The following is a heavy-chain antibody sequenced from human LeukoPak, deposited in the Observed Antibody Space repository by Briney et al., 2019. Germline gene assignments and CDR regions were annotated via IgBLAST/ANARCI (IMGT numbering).Heavy chain of an antibody. CDR3: AKEHSPPRGYSYGYRFDY. Sequence: GGSLRLSCAASGFTFSSHAMSWVRQAPGKGLEWVSVIRSSGGRTYNADSVKGRFTVSRDNSKNTLYLQMNSLRAEDTAVYYCAKEHSPPRGYSYGYRFDYWGQGTLVTVSS. CDR1: GFTFSSHA. D-gene: IGHD5-18*01. CDR2: IRSSGGRT. V-gene: IGHV3-23*01. J-gene: IGHJ4*02.